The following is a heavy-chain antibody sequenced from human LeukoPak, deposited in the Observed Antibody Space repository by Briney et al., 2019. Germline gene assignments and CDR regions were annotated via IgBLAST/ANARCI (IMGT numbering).Heavy chain of an antibody. CDR2: INHSGST. CDR1: GGSFSGYY. Sequence: SETLSLTCAVYGGSFSGYYWSWIRQTPGKGLEWIGEINHSGSTNYNPSLKSRVTISVDTSKNQFSLKLSSVTAADTGVYYCASSWPTAIVIDYWGQGTLVSVSS. J-gene: IGHJ4*02. V-gene: IGHV4-34*01. D-gene: IGHD5-18*01. CDR3: ASSWPTAIVIDY.